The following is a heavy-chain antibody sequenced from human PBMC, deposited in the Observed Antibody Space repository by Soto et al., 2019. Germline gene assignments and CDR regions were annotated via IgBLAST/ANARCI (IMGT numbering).Heavy chain of an antibody. V-gene: IGHV3-30*03. Sequence: QAHLVESGGGVVQPGRSLRLSCAASGFTFTSYGMHWVRQAPGTRLEWVAVISYDGGLQHYADSVKGRFTISRDNSKNTVLLQMNSLTAEDTAVYYCVSDLGYSHASVPHSWGQGTLVSVSS. D-gene: IGHD5-18*01. CDR3: VSDLGYSHASVPHS. CDR1: GFTFTSYG. CDR2: ISYDGGLQ. J-gene: IGHJ4*02.